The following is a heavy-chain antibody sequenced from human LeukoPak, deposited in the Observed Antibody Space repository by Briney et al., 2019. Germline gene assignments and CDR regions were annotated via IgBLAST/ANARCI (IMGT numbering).Heavy chain of an antibody. J-gene: IGHJ4*02. CDR1: GGSFSGYY. V-gene: IGHV4-34*01. CDR3: ARGFPSEAVYFDY. CDR2: INHSGST. Sequence: SETLSLTCAVYGGSFSGYYWSWIRQPPGKGLEWIGEINHSGSTNYNPSLKSRVTISVDTSKNQFSLKLSSVTAADTAVYYCARGFPSEAVYFDYWGQGTLVTVSS. D-gene: IGHD6-19*01.